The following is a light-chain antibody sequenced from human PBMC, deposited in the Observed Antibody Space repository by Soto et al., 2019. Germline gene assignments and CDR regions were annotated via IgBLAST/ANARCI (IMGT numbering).Light chain of an antibody. Sequence: QSVLTQPPSMSGAPGQRVTMSCTGSSSNLGAGYDVHWYQRLPGAAPKLLIYDNTHRPSGVPNRFSGSKSGTSASLAITGLKAEDEADYYCQSYDSSLSGHWVFGGGTKLTVL. CDR1: SSNLGAGYD. CDR3: QSYDSSLSGHWV. J-gene: IGLJ3*02. CDR2: DNT. V-gene: IGLV1-40*01.